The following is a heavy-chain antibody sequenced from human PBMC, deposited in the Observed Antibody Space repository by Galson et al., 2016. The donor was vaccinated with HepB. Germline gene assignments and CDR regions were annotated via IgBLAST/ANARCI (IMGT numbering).Heavy chain of an antibody. J-gene: IGHJ4*02. CDR2: IDPTDSYT. CDR1: GYNFANFF. D-gene: IGHD2-2*01. CDR3: ARQASVDVPMPHTFDY. Sequence: SGAEVKKPGESLRISCKGSGYNFANFFIRWVRQMPGRGPEWMGKIDPTDSYTNYNPDFQGHGTISAYKALNTGYLHWGSLKASDTAIYYCARQASVDVPMPHTFDYWGQGTVVTVSS. V-gene: IGHV5-10-1*01.